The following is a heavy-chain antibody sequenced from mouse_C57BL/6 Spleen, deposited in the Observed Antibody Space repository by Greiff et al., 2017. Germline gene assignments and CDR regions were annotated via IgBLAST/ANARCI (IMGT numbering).Heavy chain of an antibody. CDR3: ARLGNYYGSSLYYAMDY. CDR1: GYTFTSYW. CDR2: IHPNSGST. J-gene: IGHJ4*01. D-gene: IGHD1-1*01. Sequence: QVQLKQSGAELVKPGASVKLSCKASGYTFTSYWMHWVKQRPGQGLEWIGMIHPNSGSTNYNEKFKSKATLTVDKSSSTAYMQLSSLTSEDSAVYYCARLGNYYGSSLYYAMDYWGQGTSVTVSS. V-gene: IGHV1-64*01.